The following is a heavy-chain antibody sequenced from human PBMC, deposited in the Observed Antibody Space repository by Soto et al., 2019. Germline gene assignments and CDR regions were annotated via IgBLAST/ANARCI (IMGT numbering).Heavy chain of an antibody. Sequence: PSETLSLTCTVSGGSISSGGYYWSWIRQHPGKGLEWIGYIYYSGSTYYNPSLKSRVTISVDTSKNQFSLKLSSVTAADTAVYYCARINYYGSGSYTYHFDYWGQGTLVTVSS. V-gene: IGHV4-31*03. CDR1: GGSISSGGYY. CDR3: ARINYYGSGSYTYHFDY. CDR2: IYYSGST. J-gene: IGHJ4*02. D-gene: IGHD3-10*01.